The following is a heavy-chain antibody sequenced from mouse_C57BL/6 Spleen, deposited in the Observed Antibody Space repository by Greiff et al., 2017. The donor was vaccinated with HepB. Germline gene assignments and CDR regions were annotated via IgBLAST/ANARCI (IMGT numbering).Heavy chain of an antibody. V-gene: IGHV1-55*01. D-gene: IGHD1-1*01. Sequence: QVQLQQPGAELVKPGASVKMSCKASGYTFTSYWITWVKQRPGQGLEWIGDIYPGSGSTNYNEKFKSKATLTVDTSSSTAYMQLSSLTSEDSAVYYCARRGDGYYGSIYLDYWGQGTTLTVSS. J-gene: IGHJ2*01. CDR1: GYTFTSYW. CDR2: IYPGSGST. CDR3: ARRGDGYYGSIYLDY.